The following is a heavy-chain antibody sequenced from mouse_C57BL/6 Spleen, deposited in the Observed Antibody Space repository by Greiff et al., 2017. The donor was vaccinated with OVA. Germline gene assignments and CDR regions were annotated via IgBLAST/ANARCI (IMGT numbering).Heavy chain of an antibody. J-gene: IGHJ2*01. CDR3: RGSNYFYYFDY. CDR2: IDPETGGT. Sequence: VQLQQSGAELVRPGASVTLSCKASGYTFTDYEMHWVKQTPVHGLEWIGAIDPETGGTAYNQKFKGKAILTAAKSSSTAYMELRSLTSDASAFYYCRGSNYFYYFDYWGQGTTLTVAS. CDR1: GYTFTDYE. V-gene: IGHV1-15*01. D-gene: IGHD2-5*01.